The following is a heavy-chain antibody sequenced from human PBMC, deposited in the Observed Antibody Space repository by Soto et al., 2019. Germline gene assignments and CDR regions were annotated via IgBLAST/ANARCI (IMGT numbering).Heavy chain of an antibody. V-gene: IGHV3-21*01. CDR3: ARAALGVVGSGAF. Sequence: KAGGSLRLSCAASGFTFSSYSMNWVRQAPGKGLEWVSSISSSSSYIYYADSVKGRFTISRDNAKNSLYLQMNSLRAEDTAVYYCARAALGVVGSGAFWGQGTTVTVSS. CDR2: ISSSSSYI. CDR1: GFTFSSYS. D-gene: IGHD3-10*01. J-gene: IGHJ6*02.